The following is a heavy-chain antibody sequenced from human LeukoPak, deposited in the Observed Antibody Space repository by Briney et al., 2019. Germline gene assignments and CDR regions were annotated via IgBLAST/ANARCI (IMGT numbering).Heavy chain of an antibody. Sequence: PSETLSLTCGVSDGSISRNTYYWGWIRQPPGKGLEWVGSISYRGSTYYCPSLKSRVTISVDKPKNQFSLKLSSVTAVDTAVYYCASQPDFWTIDLWGRGTLVTVSS. CDR1: DGSISRNTYY. D-gene: IGHD3/OR15-3a*01. V-gene: IGHV4-39*01. CDR2: ISYRGST. CDR3: ASQPDFWTIDL. J-gene: IGHJ2*01.